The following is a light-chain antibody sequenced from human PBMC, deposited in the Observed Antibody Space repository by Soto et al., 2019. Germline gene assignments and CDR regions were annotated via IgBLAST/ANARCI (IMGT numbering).Light chain of an antibody. Sequence: QSVLTQPASVSGSPGQSITISCTGTSSDVGGYNFVSWYQQHPGKAPKLMIYEVSNRPSGVSNRFSGSMSGNTASLTISGLQAEDEADYYCCSYTSSSTGVFGGGTKLTVL. CDR2: EVS. J-gene: IGLJ3*02. CDR3: CSYTSSSTGV. CDR1: SSDVGGYNF. V-gene: IGLV2-14*01.